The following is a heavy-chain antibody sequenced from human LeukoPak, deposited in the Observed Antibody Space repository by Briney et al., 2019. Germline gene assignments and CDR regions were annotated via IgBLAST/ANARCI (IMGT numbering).Heavy chain of an antibody. Sequence: GASVKVSCKASGYTFTSYGISWVRQAPGQGLEWMGWISAYNGNTNYAQKLQGRVTMTTDTSTSTAYMELRSLRSDDTAVYYCARDTWGARYCSSTSCTNLVDYWGQGTLVTVSS. D-gene: IGHD2-2*01. CDR1: GYTFTSYG. V-gene: IGHV1-18*01. CDR2: ISAYNGNT. J-gene: IGHJ4*02. CDR3: ARDTWGARYCSSTSCTNLVDY.